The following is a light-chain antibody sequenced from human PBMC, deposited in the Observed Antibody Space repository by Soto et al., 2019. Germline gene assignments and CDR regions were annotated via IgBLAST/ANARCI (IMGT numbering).Light chain of an antibody. CDR3: QQPGSTRWT. Sequence: DSVLARAASTGDLYPGGGATRSCRVSQRVGSNYLAWYQQTPGQPPRLLIHGASSRASGIPDRFSGRGSATVSTFPLSRFSPQAFALPYCQQPGSTRWTFGQGTKV. J-gene: IGKJ1*01. CDR1: QRVGSNY. V-gene: IGKV3-20*01. CDR2: GAS.